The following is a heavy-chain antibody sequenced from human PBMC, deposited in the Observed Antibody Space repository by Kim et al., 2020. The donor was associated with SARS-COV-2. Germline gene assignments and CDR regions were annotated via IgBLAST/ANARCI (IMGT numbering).Heavy chain of an antibody. Sequence: SETLSLTCTVSGGSISSSSYYWGWIRQPPGKGLEWIGSIYYSGSTYYNPSLKSRVTISLDTYKNQFSLKLSSVTAADTAVYYCARLRWFGENWFDRWGQGTLVTVSS. V-gene: IGHV4-39*01. D-gene: IGHD3-10*01. CDR3: ARLRWFGENWFDR. J-gene: IGHJ5*02. CDR1: GGSISSSSYY. CDR2: IYYSGST.